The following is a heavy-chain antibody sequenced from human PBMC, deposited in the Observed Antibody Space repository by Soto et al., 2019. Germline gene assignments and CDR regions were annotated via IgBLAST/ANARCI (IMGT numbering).Heavy chain of an antibody. CDR1: GGSISSGGYY. D-gene: IGHD1-1*01. J-gene: IGHJ4*02. Sequence: QVQLQESGPGLVKPSQTLSLTCTVSGGSISSGGYYWSWIRQHPGKGLEWIGYIYYSGSTYYNPSPMSRVTISVGTSKNQFSLKLSSVTAADTAVYYCARAGGTGTTYIYLDYWGQGTLVTVSS. V-gene: IGHV4-31*03. CDR2: IYYSGST. CDR3: ARAGGTGTTYIYLDY.